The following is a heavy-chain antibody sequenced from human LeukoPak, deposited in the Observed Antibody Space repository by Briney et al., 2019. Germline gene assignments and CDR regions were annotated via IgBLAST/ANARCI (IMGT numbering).Heavy chain of an antibody. V-gene: IGHV5-51*01. D-gene: IGHD4-17*01. CDR1: GYNFLTFW. J-gene: IGHJ6*03. Sequence: GESLKISCETSGYNFLTFWIAWVREMPGKGLEWMGVIYPGDSDTRYSPSFQGQVSISVDTSLSTANLQWRSLRASDTAMYYYARLLDYDSTYDYLDVWGIGTSVIVS. CDR2: IYPGDSDT. CDR3: ARLLDYDSTYDYLDV.